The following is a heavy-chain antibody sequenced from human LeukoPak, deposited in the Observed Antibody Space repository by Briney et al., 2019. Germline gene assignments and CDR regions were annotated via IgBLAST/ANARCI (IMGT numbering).Heavy chain of an antibody. J-gene: IGHJ4*02. V-gene: IGHV3-66*01. CDR3: ARGTVTMVDY. D-gene: IGHD3-10*01. Sequence: GGSLRLSCAASGFTVSSNYMSWVRQAPGRGLEWVSVIYSGGSTYYADSVKGRFTISRDNSKNTLFLQMNSLRAGDTTVYYCARGTVTMVDYWGQGTLVTVSS. CDR2: IYSGGST. CDR1: GFTVSSNY.